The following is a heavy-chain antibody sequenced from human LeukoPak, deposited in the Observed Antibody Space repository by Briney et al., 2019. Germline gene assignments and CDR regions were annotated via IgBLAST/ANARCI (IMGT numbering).Heavy chain of an antibody. CDR3: ATAFIAVAGTPWFDP. Sequence: SVKVFCKASGFTFTSSAMQWVRQARGQRLEWIGGIVVGSGNTIYAQKFQGRVTMTEDTSTDTAYMELSSLRSEDTAVYYCATAFIAVAGTPWFDPWGQGTLVTVSS. J-gene: IGHJ5*02. D-gene: IGHD6-19*01. V-gene: IGHV1-58*02. CDR2: IVVGSGNT. CDR1: GFTFTSSA.